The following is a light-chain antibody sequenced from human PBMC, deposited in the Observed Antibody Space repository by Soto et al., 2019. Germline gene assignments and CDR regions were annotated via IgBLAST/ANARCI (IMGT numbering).Light chain of an antibody. V-gene: IGKV2-30*01. CDR3: MQSTHWPRT. CDR1: QSLVYSDGNTY. Sequence: DVVMTQSPLSLPVTLGQPASISCRSSQSLVYSDGNTYLNWFQQRPGQSPRRLIHKVSNRDSGVPDRFSGSGPGTDFTLEISRVEAEDVGLYYCMQSTHWPRTFGQGTKVEIK. J-gene: IGKJ1*01. CDR2: KVS.